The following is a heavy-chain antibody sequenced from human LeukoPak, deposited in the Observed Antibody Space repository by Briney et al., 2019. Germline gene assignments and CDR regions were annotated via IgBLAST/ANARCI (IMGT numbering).Heavy chain of an antibody. CDR1: GYTFTGYY. V-gene: IGHV1-2*02. CDR3: ARPASVSSGRYGMDV. J-gene: IGHJ6*02. CDR2: INPNSGST. Sequence: ASVKVSCKASGYTFTGYYMHWVRQAPGQGLEWMGWINPNSGSTNYAQKFQGRVTMTRDTSISTAYMELSRLRSDDTAVYYCARPASVSSGRYGMDVWGQGTTVTVSS. D-gene: IGHD6-19*01.